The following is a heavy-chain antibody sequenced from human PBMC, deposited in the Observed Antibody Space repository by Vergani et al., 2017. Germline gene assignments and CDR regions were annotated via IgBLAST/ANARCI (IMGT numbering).Heavy chain of an antibody. CDR2: ISWNSGSI. CDR3: ATDIRYYDFWSGKGGSYMDV. V-gene: IGHV3-9*01. Sequence: EVQLVESGGGLVQPGRSLRLSCAASGFTFDDYAMHWVRQAPGKGLEWVSGISWNSGSIGYAESVKGRFTISRDNAKNSLYLQMNSLRAEDTALYYCATDIRYYDFWSGKGGSYMDVWGKGTTVTVSS. J-gene: IGHJ6*03. D-gene: IGHD3-3*01. CDR1: GFTFDDYA.